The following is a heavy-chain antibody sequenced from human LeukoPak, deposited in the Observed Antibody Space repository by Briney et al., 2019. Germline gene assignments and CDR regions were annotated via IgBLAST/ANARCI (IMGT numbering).Heavy chain of an antibody. J-gene: IGHJ4*02. D-gene: IGHD3-10*02. CDR1: GFTFNTYG. V-gene: IGHV3-21*01. Sequence: TGGSLRLSCAASGFTFNTYGMNWVRQAPGKGLEWLSYIGPGPSHTYYADSVRGRFVISRDDAKSSLYLQMSSPRAEDTAVYYCARDYVTMAPDYGGLGTLVTVSS. CDR3: ARDYVTMAPDY. CDR2: IGPGPSHT.